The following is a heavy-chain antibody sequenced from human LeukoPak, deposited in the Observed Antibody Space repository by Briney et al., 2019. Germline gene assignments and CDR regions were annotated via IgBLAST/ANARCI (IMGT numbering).Heavy chain of an antibody. CDR3: ARGLYYDILDDAFDI. CDR1: GGSFSGYY. Sequence: KPSETLSLTCAVYGGSFSGYYWSWIRQPPGKGLEWIGEINHSGSTNYNPSLKSRVTISVDTSKNQFSLKLSSVTAADTAVYYCARGLYYDILDDAFDIWGQGTMVTVSS. J-gene: IGHJ3*02. CDR2: INHSGST. D-gene: IGHD3-9*01. V-gene: IGHV4-34*01.